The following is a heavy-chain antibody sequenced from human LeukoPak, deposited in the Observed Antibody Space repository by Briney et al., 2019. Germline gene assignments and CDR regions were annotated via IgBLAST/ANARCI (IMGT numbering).Heavy chain of an antibody. V-gene: IGHV3-30*04. CDR1: GFTFSSYA. Sequence: PGGSLRLSCAASGFTFSSYAMHWVRQAPGKGLEWVAVISYDGSNKYYADSVKGRFTISRDNSKNTLYLQMNSLSAEDTAVYYCARDRFDSGSYYFDYWGQGTLVTVSS. D-gene: IGHD1-26*01. J-gene: IGHJ4*02. CDR2: ISYDGSNK. CDR3: ARDRFDSGSYYFDY.